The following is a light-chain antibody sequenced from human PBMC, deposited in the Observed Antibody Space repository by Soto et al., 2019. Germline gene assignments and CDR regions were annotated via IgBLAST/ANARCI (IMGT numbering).Light chain of an antibody. J-gene: IGLJ3*02. CDR3: QSYDSSLNNSGL. V-gene: IGLV1-40*01. CDR2: ADV. Sequence: QSALTQPPSVSGAPGQRVTISCTGSTSNIGAGFGVHWYQQLPGAGPKVVIYADVNRPSGVPDRFSGSKSGTSASLTITGLQAEDEAVYYCQSYDSSLNNSGLFGGGTKLTVL. CDR1: TSNIGAGFG.